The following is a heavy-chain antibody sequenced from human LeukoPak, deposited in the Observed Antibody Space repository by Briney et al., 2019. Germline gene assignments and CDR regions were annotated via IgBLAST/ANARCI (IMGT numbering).Heavy chain of an antibody. CDR2: INHSGST. Sequence: SETLSLTCAVYGGSFSGYYWSWIRQPPGKGREWIGEINHSGSTNYNPSLKSRVTISVDTSKNQFSLKLSSVTAADTAVYYCARGSQSLGYCSGGSCRAKIFDYWGQGTLVTVSS. D-gene: IGHD2-15*01. CDR1: GGSFSGYY. J-gene: IGHJ4*02. V-gene: IGHV4-34*01. CDR3: ARGSQSLGYCSGGSCRAKIFDY.